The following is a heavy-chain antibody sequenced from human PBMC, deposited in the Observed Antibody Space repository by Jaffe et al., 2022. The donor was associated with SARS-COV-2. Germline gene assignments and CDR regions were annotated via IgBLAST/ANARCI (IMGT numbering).Heavy chain of an antibody. D-gene: IGHD2-21*02. CDR1: SAFITRRGFY. CDR3: ASRIGDCPRCLGYLDY. V-gene: IGHV4-39*01. Sequence: QLQLQESGPRLVKSSETLSLTCGVSSAFITRRGFYWGWIRQPPGKGLEWIGSVHSSGNTYYNPSLRGRVTVSVDTSKTQLFLKVISVTAADTAVYYCASRIGDCPRCLGYLDYWGPGALVTVSA. CDR2: VHSSGNT. J-gene: IGHJ4*02.